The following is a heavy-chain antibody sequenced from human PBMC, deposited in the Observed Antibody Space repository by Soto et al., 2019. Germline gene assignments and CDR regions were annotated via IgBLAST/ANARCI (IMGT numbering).Heavy chain of an antibody. Sequence: QLQLAESGGGLVEPGGYLRISCAASGFTFSDYDMSWIRQSPGKGLEWVSFVSSSGTTMYFADSVKGRFTISRDNAKNSLYLQMNSLRAEDTAVYYCARMGPRAARPSYWGQGTLVTVSS. V-gene: IGHV3-11*01. J-gene: IGHJ4*02. CDR2: VSSSGTTM. CDR1: GFTFSDYD. D-gene: IGHD6-6*01. CDR3: ARMGPRAARPSY.